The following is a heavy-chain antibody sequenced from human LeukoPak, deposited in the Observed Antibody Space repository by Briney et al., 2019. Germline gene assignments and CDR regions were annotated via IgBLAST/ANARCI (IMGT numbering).Heavy chain of an antibody. CDR2: IYYSGST. D-gene: IGHD6-13*01. J-gene: IGHJ3*02. Sequence: SETLSLTCTVSGGSISSYYWSWIRQPPGKGLEWIGYIYYSGSTNYNPSLKSRVTISVDTSKNQFSLKLSSVTAADMAVYYCARSIAAAGSSCAFDIWGQGTMVTVSS. CDR1: GGSISSYY. CDR3: ARSIAAAGSSCAFDI. V-gene: IGHV4-59*01.